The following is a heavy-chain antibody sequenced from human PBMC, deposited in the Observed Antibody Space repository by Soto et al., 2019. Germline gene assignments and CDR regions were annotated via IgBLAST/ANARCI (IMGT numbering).Heavy chain of an antibody. D-gene: IGHD3-10*01. CDR1: GYSFTSYW. V-gene: IGHV5-10-1*01. CDR3: AGVLIRDLYYSRMDV. Sequence: GESLKISCKGSGYSFTSYWISWVRQMPGKGLEWMGRIDPDDSYTNYSPSLQGHVTISADKSISTAYLQRSSLKASDTAMSYCAGVLIRDLYYSRMDVWGPGTTVTVAS. CDR2: IDPDDSYT. J-gene: IGHJ6*01.